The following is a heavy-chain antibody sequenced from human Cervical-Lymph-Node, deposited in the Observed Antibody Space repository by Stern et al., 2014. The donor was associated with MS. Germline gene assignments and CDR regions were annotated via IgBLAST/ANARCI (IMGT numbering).Heavy chain of an antibody. CDR1: GFSLSTSGVG. CDR2: IYWDDDK. V-gene: IGHV2-5*02. Sequence: QVTLKESGPTLVKPTQTLTLTCTFSGFSLSTSGVGVGWIRQPPGKALEXLALIYWDDDKRYSPSLKSRLTITKDTSKNQVVLTMTNMDPVDTATYYCAHQSNDYGDYGDDAFDIWGQGTMVTVSS. CDR3: AHQSNDYGDYGDDAFDI. J-gene: IGHJ3*02. D-gene: IGHD4-17*01.